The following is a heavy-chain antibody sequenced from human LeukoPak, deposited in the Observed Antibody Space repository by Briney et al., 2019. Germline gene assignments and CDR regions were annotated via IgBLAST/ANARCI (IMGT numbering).Heavy chain of an antibody. CDR1: GFTFSCYG. V-gene: IGHV3-30*18. D-gene: IGHD1-20*01. J-gene: IGHJ4*02. Sequence: GGSLRHCCAASGFTFSCYGMHLVRQAPAKGLEWVAVLSYDGSNKYYADSVKGRFTISRDNSKNTLYLQMNSLRAEDTAVYYCAKDLSNWNDYYFDYWGQGTLVTVSS. CDR2: LSYDGSNK. CDR3: AKDLSNWNDYYFDY.